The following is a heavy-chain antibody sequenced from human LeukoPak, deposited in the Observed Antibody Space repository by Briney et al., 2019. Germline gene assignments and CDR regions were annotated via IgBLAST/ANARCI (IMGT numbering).Heavy chain of an antibody. V-gene: IGHV1-46*01. J-gene: IGHJ5*02. Sequence: ASVKVSCKASGYTFTSYYMHWVRQAPGQGLEWMGIINPSGGGTSYAQKFQGRVTMTRDTSTSTVYMELSSLRSEDTAVYYCARAYDYGDYSHNWFDPWGQGTLVTVSS. CDR1: GYTFTSYY. D-gene: IGHD4-17*01. CDR2: INPSGGGT. CDR3: ARAYDYGDYSHNWFDP.